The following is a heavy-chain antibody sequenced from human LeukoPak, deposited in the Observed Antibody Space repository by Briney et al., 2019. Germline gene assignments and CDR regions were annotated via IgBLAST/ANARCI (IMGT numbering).Heavy chain of an antibody. V-gene: IGHV3-9*03. CDR3: AKGYCSSTSCYPFDY. D-gene: IGHD2-2*01. Sequence: GRSLRLSCAASGVTFDDYAMRWVRHAPGEGLEWVSGISLNSGSIGYADSVKGRFTISTHNAKNSLYLQMNSLRAEDMALYYCAKGYCSSTSCYPFDYWGQGTLVTVSS. CDR2: ISLNSGSI. CDR1: GVTFDDYA. J-gene: IGHJ4*02.